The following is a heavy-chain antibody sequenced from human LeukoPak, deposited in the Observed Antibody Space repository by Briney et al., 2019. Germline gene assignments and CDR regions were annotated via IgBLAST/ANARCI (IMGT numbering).Heavy chain of an antibody. CDR3: ARPDYLSDAFDI. V-gene: IGHV1-18*01. D-gene: IGHD4-11*01. CDR1: GYTFTSYG. CDR2: ISAYNGNT. J-gene: IGHJ3*02. Sequence: ASVKDSCKASGYTFTSYGISWVRQAPGQGLEWMGWISAYNGNTNYAQKLQGRVTMTTDTSTTTAYMELRSLRSDDTAVYYCARPDYLSDAFDIWGQGTMVTVSS.